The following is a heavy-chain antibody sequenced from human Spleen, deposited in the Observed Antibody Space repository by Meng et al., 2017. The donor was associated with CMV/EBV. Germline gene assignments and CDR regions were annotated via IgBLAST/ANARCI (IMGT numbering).Heavy chain of an antibody. CDR3: ARDRIAGATALDY. V-gene: IGHV3-21*01. J-gene: IGHJ4*02. Sequence: LSLTCAASGFTFTSYTMHWVRQAPGKGLEWVSSISSSGTYIYYVDSLKGRFTISRDNSKTSLYLHMNSLRAEDTAVYYCARDRIAGATALDYWGQGTLVTVSS. CDR1: GFTFTSYT. D-gene: IGHD1-26*01. CDR2: ISSSGTYI.